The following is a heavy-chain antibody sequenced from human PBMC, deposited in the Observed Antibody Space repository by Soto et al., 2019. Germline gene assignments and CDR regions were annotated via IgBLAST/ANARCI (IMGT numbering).Heavy chain of an antibody. CDR2: IIPMYGTV. Sequence: SVNVSCKASGGTFSTYVISWVRQAPGQGPEWMGAIIPMYGTVNYAQKFQDRVMIIADTSTSTAYMELSSLRSEDTAVYYCARDLGGCSGGSCRYNWFDPWGQGTLVTVSS. CDR1: GGTFSTYV. V-gene: IGHV1-69*06. D-gene: IGHD2-15*01. CDR3: ARDLGGCSGGSCRYNWFDP. J-gene: IGHJ5*02.